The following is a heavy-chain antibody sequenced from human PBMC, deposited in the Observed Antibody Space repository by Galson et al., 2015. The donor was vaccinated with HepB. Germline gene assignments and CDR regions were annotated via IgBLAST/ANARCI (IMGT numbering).Heavy chain of an antibody. CDR2: INPNSGDT. CDR1: GYTFTGYY. Sequence: SVKVSCKASGYTFTGYYMHWVRQAPGQGLEWMGWINPNSGDTNYAQKFQGRVTMTRDTSTSTAYMELSRLRSDDTAVYYCARDQLDTAFDIWGQGTMVTVSS. CDR3: ARDQLDTAFDI. V-gene: IGHV1-2*02. D-gene: IGHD6-6*01. J-gene: IGHJ3*02.